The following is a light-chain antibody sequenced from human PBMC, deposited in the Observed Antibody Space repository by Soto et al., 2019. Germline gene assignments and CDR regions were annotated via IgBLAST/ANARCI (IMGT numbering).Light chain of an antibody. CDR2: SAS. Sequence: EIVMTQSPATLSVSPGGRATLSCRASQSISDTLAWYQQKPGQAPRLLIYSASRGATDIPVRFSGSGSGTEFTLTISSLQSEDFAVYYCQQYNDWPRTFGQGTKVDIK. V-gene: IGKV3-15*01. CDR3: QQYNDWPRT. CDR1: QSISDT. J-gene: IGKJ1*01.